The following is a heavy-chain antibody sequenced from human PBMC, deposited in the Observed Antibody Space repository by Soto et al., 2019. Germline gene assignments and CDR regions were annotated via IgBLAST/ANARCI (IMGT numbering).Heavy chain of an antibody. V-gene: IGHV3-72*01. Sequence: EGSLRLSCAASGFPFSDHYMDWVRQAPGKGLEWVGRTRKKAKSYTTEYAASVKGRFTISRDDSKNSLYLQMNSLKTEDTAVYYCARGARYSSGCAAFDIWGPGKTVTVS. CDR2: TRKKAKSYTT. CDR1: GFPFSDHY. CDR3: ARGARYSSGCAAFDI. D-gene: IGHD6-19*01. J-gene: IGHJ3*02.